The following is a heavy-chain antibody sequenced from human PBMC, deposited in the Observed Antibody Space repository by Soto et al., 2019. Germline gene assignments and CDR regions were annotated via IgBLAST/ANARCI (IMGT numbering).Heavy chain of an antibody. J-gene: IGHJ6*02. CDR2: IYPGDSDT. D-gene: IGHD6-13*01. Sequence: GESLKISCKGSGYSFTSYWIGWVRQMPGKGLEWMGIIYPGDSDTRYSPSFQGQVTISADKSISTAYLQWSSLKASDTAMYYCARQQLVHYNYYYGMDVWGQGTTVTVSS. CDR1: GYSFTSYW. CDR3: ARQQLVHYNYYYGMDV. V-gene: IGHV5-51*01.